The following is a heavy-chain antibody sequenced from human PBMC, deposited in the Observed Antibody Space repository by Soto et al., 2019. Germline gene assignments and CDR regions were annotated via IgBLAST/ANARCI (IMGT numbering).Heavy chain of an antibody. CDR2: IYYSGST. CDR3: ARGGSGSYYILYNWFDP. D-gene: IGHD3-10*01. J-gene: IGHJ5*02. CDR1: GGSISSGGYY. Sequence: PSETLSLTCTASGGSISSGGYYWSWIRQHPGKGLEWIGYIYYSGSTYYNPSLKSRVTISVDTSKNQFSLKLSSVTAADTAVYYCARGGSGSYYILYNWFDPWGQGTLVTVSS. V-gene: IGHV4-31*03.